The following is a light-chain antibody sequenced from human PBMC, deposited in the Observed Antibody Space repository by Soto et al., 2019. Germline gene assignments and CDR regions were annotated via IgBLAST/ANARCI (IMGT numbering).Light chain of an antibody. CDR2: LGS. J-gene: IGKJ1*01. V-gene: IGKV2-28*01. CDR1: QSLLHTDGFNY. Sequence: DIVVTQSPLSLTVTPGEPASISCRSSQSLLHTDGFNYLEWYLQKPGQSPQLLIYLGSTRASGVPDRFSGSGSGTDFTLKISRVEAEDVGIYYCMQALQIWTFGQGTKVEI. CDR3: MQALQIWT.